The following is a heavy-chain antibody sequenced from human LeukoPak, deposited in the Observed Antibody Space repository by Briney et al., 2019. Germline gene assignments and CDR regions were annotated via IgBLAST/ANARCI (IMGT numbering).Heavy chain of an antibody. Sequence: GASVKVSCKASGYTFTSYGISWVRQAPGQGFEWMGWISAYNGNTNYAQKLQGRVAMTTDTSTSTAYMELRSLRSDDTAAYYCARDGRNWDPSIELDYWGQGTLVTVSS. V-gene: IGHV1-18*01. D-gene: IGHD7-27*01. CDR3: ARDGRNWDPSIELDY. J-gene: IGHJ4*02. CDR2: ISAYNGNT. CDR1: GYTFTSYG.